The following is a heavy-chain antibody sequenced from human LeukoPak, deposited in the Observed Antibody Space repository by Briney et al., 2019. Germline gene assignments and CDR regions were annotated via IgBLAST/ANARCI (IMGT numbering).Heavy chain of an antibody. CDR1: GGSISSGSYY. J-gene: IGHJ4*02. CDR3: ARDQRNYYDSSAPGYFDY. Sequence: SETLSLTCTVSGGSISSGSYYWSWIRQPAGKGLEWIGRIYASGSTNYNPSLKSRVTISVDTSKNQFSLKLSSVTAADTAVYYCARDQRNYYDSSAPGYFDYWGQGTLVTVSS. D-gene: IGHD3-22*01. CDR2: IYASGST. V-gene: IGHV4-61*02.